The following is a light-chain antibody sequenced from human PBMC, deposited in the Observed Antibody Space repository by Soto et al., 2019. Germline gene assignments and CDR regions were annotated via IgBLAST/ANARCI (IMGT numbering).Light chain of an antibody. J-gene: IGLJ3*02. CDR3: CSYAGSSTFEV. V-gene: IGLV2-23*02. Sequence: QSALTQPASVSGSPGQSITISCTGTSSDVGSYNLVSWYQQHPGKAPKLMIYEVSKRPSGVSNRFSGSKSVNTASLTISGLQAEDEADYYCCSYAGSSTFEVFGGGTKVTVL. CDR1: SSDVGSYNL. CDR2: EVS.